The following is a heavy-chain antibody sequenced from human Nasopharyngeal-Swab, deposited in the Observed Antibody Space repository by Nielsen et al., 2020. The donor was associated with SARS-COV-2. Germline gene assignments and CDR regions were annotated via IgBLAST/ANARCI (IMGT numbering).Heavy chain of an antibody. Sequence: WIRQPPGKGLEWIGSIYYSGSTYYNPSLKSRVTMSVDKPKKQFSLKLNSVTAADTAVYYCARGQDVLVVGGISWFDPWGQGTLVTVSS. CDR3: ARGQDVLVVGGISWFDP. CDR2: IYYSGST. J-gene: IGHJ5*02. D-gene: IGHD2-8*02. V-gene: IGHV4-39*07.